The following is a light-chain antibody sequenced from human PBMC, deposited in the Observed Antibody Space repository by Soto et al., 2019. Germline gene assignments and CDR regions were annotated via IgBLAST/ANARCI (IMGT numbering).Light chain of an antibody. Sequence: EIVSTQSPGTLSLSPGERATLSCRASQSVSSSYLAWYQQKPGQAPRLLIYGASSRATGIPDRFSGSGSGTDFTLTISRLEPEDFAVYYCQQYGSSPRTFGQGTKLDIK. CDR2: GAS. J-gene: IGKJ1*01. CDR1: QSVSSSY. CDR3: QQYGSSPRT. V-gene: IGKV3-20*01.